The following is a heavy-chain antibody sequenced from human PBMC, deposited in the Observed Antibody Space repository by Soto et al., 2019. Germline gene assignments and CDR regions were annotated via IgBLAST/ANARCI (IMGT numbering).Heavy chain of an antibody. CDR3: ATVQWLVRRQFDY. Sequence: ASVKVSCKASGYTFTSYGISWVRQAPGQGLEWMGWIGAYNGNTNYAQKLQGRVTMTTDTSTDTAYMELSSLRSEDTAVYYCATVQWLVRRQFDYWGQGTLVTVSS. J-gene: IGHJ4*02. CDR2: IGAYNGNT. D-gene: IGHD6-19*01. CDR1: GYTFTSYG. V-gene: IGHV1-18*01.